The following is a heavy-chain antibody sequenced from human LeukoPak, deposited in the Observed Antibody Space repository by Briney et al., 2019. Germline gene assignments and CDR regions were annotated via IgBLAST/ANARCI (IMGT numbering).Heavy chain of an antibody. J-gene: IGHJ3*02. CDR2: IYTSGST. Sequence: SETLSLTCTVSGGSISSYYWSWIRQPAGKGLEWIGRIYTSGSTNYNPSLKSRVTMSVDTSKNQFSLKLSSVTAADTAVYYCARDNRYYDILTGYQDDACDIWGQGTMVTVSS. V-gene: IGHV4-4*07. CDR3: ARDNRYYDILTGYQDDACDI. D-gene: IGHD3-9*01. CDR1: GGSISSYY.